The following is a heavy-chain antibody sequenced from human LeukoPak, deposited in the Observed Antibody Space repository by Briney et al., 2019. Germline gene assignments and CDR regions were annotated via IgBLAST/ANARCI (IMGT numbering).Heavy chain of an antibody. D-gene: IGHD3-22*01. J-gene: IGHJ4*02. CDR3: ARDPVYYDSSGYYPDY. Sequence: ASVKVSCKVSGYTLTELGMHWVRQAPGQGLEWMGWINPNSGGTNYAQKFQGRVTMTRDTSISTAYMELSRLRSDDTAVYYCARDPVYYDSSGYYPDYWGQGTLVTVSS. CDR1: GYTLTELG. V-gene: IGHV1-2*02. CDR2: INPNSGGT.